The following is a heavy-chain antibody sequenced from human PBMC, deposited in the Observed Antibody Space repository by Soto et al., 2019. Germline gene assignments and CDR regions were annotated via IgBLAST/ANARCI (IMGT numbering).Heavy chain of an antibody. CDR2: ISAYNGNT. D-gene: IGHD4-17*01. CDR1: GYTFTSYG. Sequence: QVQLVQSGAEVKKPGASVKVSCKASGYTFTSYGISWVRQAPGQGLEWMGWISAYNGNTNYAQKLQGRVTMTTDTAASTAYGELGSQSSDDTVVYYCARRLGYGGTPRAEYWGQGTLVNVS. J-gene: IGHJ4*02. CDR3: ARRLGYGGTPRAEY. V-gene: IGHV1-18*04.